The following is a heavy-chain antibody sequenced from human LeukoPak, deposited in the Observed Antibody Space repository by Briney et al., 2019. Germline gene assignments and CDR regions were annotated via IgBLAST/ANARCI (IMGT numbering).Heavy chain of an antibody. V-gene: IGHV5-51*01. Sequence: GESLKISCKGSGYSFTSYWIGWVRQMPGKGLEWMGIIYPGDSDARYSPSFQGQVTISADKSISTAYLQWSSLKASDTTMYYCARRVSYGTPGGVIARPFDYWGQGTLVTVSS. CDR3: ARRVSYGTPGGVIARPFDY. CDR1: GYSFTSYW. CDR2: IYPGDSDA. D-gene: IGHD3-16*02. J-gene: IGHJ4*02.